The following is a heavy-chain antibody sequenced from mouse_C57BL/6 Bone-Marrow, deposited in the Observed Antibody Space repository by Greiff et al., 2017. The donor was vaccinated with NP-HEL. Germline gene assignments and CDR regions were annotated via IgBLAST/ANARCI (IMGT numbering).Heavy chain of an antibody. V-gene: IGHV5-9-1*02. J-gene: IGHJ1*03. CDR1: GFTFSSYA. CDR3: TKYGNDEGYFDV. CDR2: ISSGGDYI. D-gene: IGHD2-2*01. Sequence: EVHLVESGEGLVKPGGSLKLSCAASGFTFSSYAMSWVRQTPEKRLEWVAYISSGGDYIYYADTVKGRFTISRDNARNTLYLQMSSLKSEDTAMYYCTKYGNDEGYFDVWGTGTTVTVSS.